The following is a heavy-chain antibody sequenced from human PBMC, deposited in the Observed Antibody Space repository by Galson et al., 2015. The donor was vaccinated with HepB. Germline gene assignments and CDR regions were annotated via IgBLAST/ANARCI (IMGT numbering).Heavy chain of an antibody. CDR1: GISFRIYG. D-gene: IGHD1-26*01. CDR3: ATTGAARDF. V-gene: IGHV3-33*01. Sequence: SLRLSCAVSGISFRIYGMHWVRQAPGKGLEWVAVIWYDGSNKYYAESVKGRFTISRDNSNNTLSLQMNSLRVEDTAMYYCATTGAARDFWGQGTLVAVTP. J-gene: IGHJ4*02. CDR2: IWYDGSNK.